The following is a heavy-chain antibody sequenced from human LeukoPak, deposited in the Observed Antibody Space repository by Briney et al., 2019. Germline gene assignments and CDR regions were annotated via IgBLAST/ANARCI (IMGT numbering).Heavy chain of an antibody. J-gene: IGHJ4*02. CDR1: GGSISSGGYS. V-gene: IGHV4-30-2*01. Sequence: SETLSLTCAVSGGSISSGGYSWSWIRQPPGKGLEWTGYIYHSGSTYYNPSLKSRVTISVDRSKNQFSLKLSSVTAADTAVYYCARGYGSGKYYFDYWGQGTLVTVSS. D-gene: IGHD3-10*01. CDR3: ARGYGSGKYYFDY. CDR2: IYHSGST.